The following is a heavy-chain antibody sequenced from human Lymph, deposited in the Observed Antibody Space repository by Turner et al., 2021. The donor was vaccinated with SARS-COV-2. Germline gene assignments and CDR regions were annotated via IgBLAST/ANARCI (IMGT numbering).Heavy chain of an antibody. J-gene: IGHJ4*02. CDR2: INWNGGST. CDR3: ARGTGAADY. D-gene: IGHD7-27*01. Sequence: EVQLVESGGGVVRPGGSLRLSCAASGFTFDDYCMSWVRPAPGRGLEWVSNINWNGGSTGYADAVKGRFTSSRDNAKNSLYQQVNRLRAEDTALYHCARGTGAADYWGQGTLVTVSS. CDR1: GFTFDDYC. V-gene: IGHV3-20*01.